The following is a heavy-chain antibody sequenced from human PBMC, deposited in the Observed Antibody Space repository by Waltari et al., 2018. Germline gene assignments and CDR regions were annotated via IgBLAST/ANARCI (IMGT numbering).Heavy chain of an antibody. Sequence: EEQMVESGGELVKRGGSLKLSCAATGLLFSDSAIHWVRQAPGKGLEWVGRIRTKTNNYATAYGASVKGRFTISRDDSRNVAYLQMNSLKTEDTALYYCARHDPLDYWGQGTLVTVSS. CDR1: GLLFSDSA. CDR2: IRTKTNNYAT. CDR3: ARHDPLDY. V-gene: IGHV3-73*01. J-gene: IGHJ4*02.